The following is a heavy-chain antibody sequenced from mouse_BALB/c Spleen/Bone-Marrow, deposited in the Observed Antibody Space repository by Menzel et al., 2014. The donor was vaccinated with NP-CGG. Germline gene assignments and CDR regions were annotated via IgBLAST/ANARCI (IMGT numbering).Heavy chain of an antibody. Sequence: QVQLQQPGAELVKPGASVKLSCKASGYTFTSYWMHWVKQRPGQGLEWIGEINPSNGRTNYNEKFKSKATLTVDKPSSTAYMQLSSLTSEDSAVYYCARGDGFAWFAYWGQGTLVTVSA. J-gene: IGHJ3*01. V-gene: IGHV1S81*02. CDR1: GYTFTSYW. D-gene: IGHD3-3*01. CDR3: ARGDGFAWFAY. CDR2: INPSNGRT.